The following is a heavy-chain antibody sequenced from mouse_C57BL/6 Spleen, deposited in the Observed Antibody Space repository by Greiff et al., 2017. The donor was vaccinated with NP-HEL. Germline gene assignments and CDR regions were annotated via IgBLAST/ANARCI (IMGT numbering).Heavy chain of an antibody. Sequence: VQLQQPGAELVRPGTSVKLSCKASGYTFTSYWMHWVKQRPGPGLEWIGVIDPSDSYPNYNQKFKGKATLTVDTSSSTAYMQLSSLTAEDSAVYYCARDHYYGSLDYWGKGTTLTVSS. J-gene: IGHJ2*01. CDR3: ARDHYYGSLDY. D-gene: IGHD1-1*01. CDR1: GYTFTSYW. V-gene: IGHV1-59*01. CDR2: IDPSDSYP.